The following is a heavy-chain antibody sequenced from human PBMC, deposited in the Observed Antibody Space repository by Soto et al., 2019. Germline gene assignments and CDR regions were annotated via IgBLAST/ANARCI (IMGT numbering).Heavy chain of an antibody. CDR1: GFTFSSYG. V-gene: IGHV3-30*03. CDR3: ARGNYGGFDY. J-gene: IGHJ4*02. CDR2: ISYDGSNK. D-gene: IGHD4-17*01. Sequence: GGSLRLSCAASGFTFSSYGMHWVRQAPGKGLEWVAVISYDGSNKYYADSVKGRFTISRDNSKNTLYLQMNSLRADDAAVYYCARGNYGGFDYWGQGTLVTV.